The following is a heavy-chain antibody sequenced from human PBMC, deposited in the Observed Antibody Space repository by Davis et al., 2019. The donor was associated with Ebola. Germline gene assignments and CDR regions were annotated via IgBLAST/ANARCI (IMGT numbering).Heavy chain of an antibody. V-gene: IGHV3-30*18. CDR2: ISYDGSNK. CDR3: AKGEWQLVPPFDY. CDR1: GFTFSSYG. J-gene: IGHJ4*02. D-gene: IGHD6-13*01. Sequence: GESLKISCAASGFTFSSYGMHWVRQAPGKGLEWVAVISYDGSNKYYADSVKGRFTISRDNSKNTVYLQMNSLRVEDTAVYYCAKGEWQLVPPFDYWGQGNLVTVSS.